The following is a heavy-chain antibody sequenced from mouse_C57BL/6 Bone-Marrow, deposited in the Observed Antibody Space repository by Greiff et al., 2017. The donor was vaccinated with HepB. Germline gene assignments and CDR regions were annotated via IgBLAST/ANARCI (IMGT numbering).Heavy chain of an antibody. D-gene: IGHD2-12*01. CDR2: IRNKANGYTT. CDR1: GFTFTDYY. CDR3: ARYPLRRGYAIDY. V-gene: IGHV7-3*01. J-gene: IGHJ4*01. Sequence: EVKLMESGGGLVQPGGSLSLSCAASGFTFTDYYMSWVRQPPGKALEWLGFIRNKANGYTTEYSASVKGRFTISRDNSQSILYLQMKALRAEDSATDYCARYPLRRGYAIDYWGQGTSVTVSS.